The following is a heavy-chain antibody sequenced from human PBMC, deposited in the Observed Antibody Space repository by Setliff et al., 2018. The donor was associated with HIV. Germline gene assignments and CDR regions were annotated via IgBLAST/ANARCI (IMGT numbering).Heavy chain of an antibody. CDR3: TTDLPVLPSRNGMDV. V-gene: IGHV3-15*01. CDR1: GFTFSNAW. Sequence: PGGSLRLSCAASGFTFSNAWMSWVRQAPGKGLEWVGRIKSKTDGGTTDYAAPVKGRFTISRDDSKNTLYLQMNSLKTEDTAVYYCTTDLPVLPSRNGMDVWGQGTTVTVSS. CDR2: IKSKTDGGTT. J-gene: IGHJ6*02. D-gene: IGHD3-10*01.